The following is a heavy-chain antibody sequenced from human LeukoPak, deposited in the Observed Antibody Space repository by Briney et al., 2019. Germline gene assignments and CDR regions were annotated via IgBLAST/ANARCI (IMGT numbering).Heavy chain of an antibody. V-gene: IGHV4-39*01. Sequence: SETLSLTCTVSGGSISSSSHYWGWIRQPPGKGLEWIGSIYYSGSTYYNPSLKSRVTISVDTSKNQFSLKLSSVTAADTAVYYCARQTIYSSTPFDYWGQGTLVTVSS. CDR2: IYYSGST. D-gene: IGHD6-13*01. J-gene: IGHJ4*02. CDR3: ARQTIYSSTPFDY. CDR1: GGSISSSSHY.